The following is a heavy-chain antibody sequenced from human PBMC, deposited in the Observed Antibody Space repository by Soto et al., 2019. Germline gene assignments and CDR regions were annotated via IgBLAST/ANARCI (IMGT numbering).Heavy chain of an antibody. CDR2: IYYSGST. V-gene: IGHV4-31*03. Sequence: QVQLQESGPGLVKPSQTLSLTCTVSGGSISSGGYYWSWIRQHPGKGLEWIGYIYYSGSTYYNPSLKSRVTISVDTSKNQFSLKLSSVTAADTAVYYCARDTSRTIVVVTAIEDDYGMDVWGQGTTVTVSS. J-gene: IGHJ6*02. CDR3: ARDTSRTIVVVTAIEDDYGMDV. CDR1: GGSISSGGYY. D-gene: IGHD2-21*02.